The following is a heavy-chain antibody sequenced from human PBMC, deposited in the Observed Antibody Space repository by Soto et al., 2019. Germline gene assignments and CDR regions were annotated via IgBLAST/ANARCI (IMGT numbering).Heavy chain of an antibody. CDR3: ARGMTTVVTPGAYGMDV. Sequence: PGESLKISCKGSGYSFTSYRISWVRQMPGKGLEWMGRIDPSDSYTNYSPSFQGHVTISADKSISTAYLQWSSLKASDTAMYYCARGMTTVVTPGAYGMDVWGQGTTVTVSS. V-gene: IGHV5-10-1*01. CDR1: GYSFTSYR. J-gene: IGHJ6*02. D-gene: IGHD4-17*01. CDR2: IDPSDSYT.